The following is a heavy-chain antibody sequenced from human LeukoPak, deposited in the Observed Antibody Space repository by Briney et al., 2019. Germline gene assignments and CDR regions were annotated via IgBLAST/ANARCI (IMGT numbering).Heavy chain of an antibody. J-gene: IGHJ4*02. CDR2: VDPEDEET. D-gene: IGHD6-19*01. CDR1: GYPFSDYY. V-gene: IGHV1-69-2*01. CDR3: ATEIALTDMIRYFDY. Sequence: ASVKVSCKASGYPFSDYYMHWLQQTPGKGLEWMGRVDPEDEETMIAEKFQGRVTMTADTSTDTAYMELSSLRSEDTAIYYCATEIALTDMIRYFDYWGQGTLVTVSS.